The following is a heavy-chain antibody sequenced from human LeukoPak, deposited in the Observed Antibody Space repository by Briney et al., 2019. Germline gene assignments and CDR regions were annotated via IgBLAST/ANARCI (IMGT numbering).Heavy chain of an antibody. CDR2: INEDGGEI. CDR3: AKDGLVVPRRLGYYYMDV. J-gene: IGHJ6*03. Sequence: TGGSLRLSCAASGFTFSSSWMTWVRQAPGKGLEWVASINEDGGEIHYVDSVKGRFTISRDNSKNTLYLQMNSLRAEDTAVYYCAKDGLVVPRRLGYYYMDVWGKGTTVTVSS. CDR1: GFTFSSSW. D-gene: IGHD2-2*01. V-gene: IGHV3-7*01.